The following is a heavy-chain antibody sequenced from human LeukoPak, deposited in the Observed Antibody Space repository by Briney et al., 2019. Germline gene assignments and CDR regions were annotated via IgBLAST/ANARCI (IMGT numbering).Heavy chain of an antibody. Sequence: GGSLRLSCTASGFTFSSYEMNWVRQAPGKGLEWVSYISSSGSTIYYADSVKGRFTISRDNAKNSLYLQMNSLRAEDTAVYYCARESRGGIGVIRGLAPWGQGTLVTVSS. CDR1: GFTFSSYE. CDR3: ARESRGGIGVIRGLAP. J-gene: IGHJ5*02. D-gene: IGHD3-10*01. V-gene: IGHV3-48*03. CDR2: ISSSGSTI.